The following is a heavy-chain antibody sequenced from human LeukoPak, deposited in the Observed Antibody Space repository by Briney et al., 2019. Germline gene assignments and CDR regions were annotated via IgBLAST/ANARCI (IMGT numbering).Heavy chain of an antibody. CDR2: TYYRSTWYN. CDR3: ARRLTQYDCFDP. V-gene: IGHV6-1*01. D-gene: IGHD2-2*01. CDR1: GDSVSSNSVT. Sequence: SRTLSLTCALSGDSVSSNSVTWDWIRQSPSSGSEWLGRTYYRSTWYNDYAVSVRGRITVNPDTSKNQFSLHLNSVTPEDTAVYYCARRLTQYDCFDPWGQGILVTVSS. J-gene: IGHJ5*02.